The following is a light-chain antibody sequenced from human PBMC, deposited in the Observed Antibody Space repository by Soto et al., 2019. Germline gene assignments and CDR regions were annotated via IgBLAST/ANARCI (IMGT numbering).Light chain of an antibody. Sequence: EIVLTQSPGTLSLSPGERATLSCRASQSVSSSYLAWYQHKPGQAPRLLIYGASSRATGIPYRFSGSGSGTDFTLTISRLEPEDFAVYYCQQYGSSPRTFGQGTKLEIK. J-gene: IGKJ2*02. CDR1: QSVSSSY. V-gene: IGKV3-20*01. CDR2: GAS. CDR3: QQYGSSPRT.